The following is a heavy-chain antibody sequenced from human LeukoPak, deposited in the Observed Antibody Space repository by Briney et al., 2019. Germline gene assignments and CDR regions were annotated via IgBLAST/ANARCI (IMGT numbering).Heavy chain of an antibody. J-gene: IGHJ5*02. CDR3: ARQAPSRYYYNSSDGDNCFAP. CDR2: IYYSGST. Sequence: SETLSLTCTVSGGPISSYYWSWIRQPPGKGLEWIGYIYYSGSTNYNPSLKSRVTISVDTSKNQFSLKLSSVTAADTAVYYCARQAPSRYYYNSSDGDNCFAPWGQGTLVTVSS. V-gene: IGHV4-59*08. CDR1: GGPISSYY. D-gene: IGHD3-22*01.